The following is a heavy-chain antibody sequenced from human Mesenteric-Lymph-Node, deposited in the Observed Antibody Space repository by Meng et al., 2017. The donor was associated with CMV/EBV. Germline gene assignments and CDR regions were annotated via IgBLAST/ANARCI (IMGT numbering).Heavy chain of an antibody. Sequence: SETLSLTCTVSGGSINGYYWSWIRQPPGKGLEWIGYLYSSGSTISNPSLKSRVTISVDTSKNQFSLKLRSVTAADTAVYYCARVRYSRLSGTPADIWGQGTMVTVSS. CDR3: ARVRYSRLSGTPADI. J-gene: IGHJ3*02. V-gene: IGHV4-59*01. CDR1: GGSINGYY. D-gene: IGHD3-10*01. CDR2: LYSSGST.